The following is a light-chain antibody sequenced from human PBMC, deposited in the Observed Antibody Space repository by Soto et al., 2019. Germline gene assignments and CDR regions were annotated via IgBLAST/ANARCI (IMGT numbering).Light chain of an antibody. V-gene: IGLV1-40*01. CDR3: QSYDSSLSGSGV. CDR2: GHN. Sequence: QSVLTQPPSVSGAPGQRVTISCTGSYSNIGAGYEVHWYQQIPGTAPKLLISGHNNRPSRVPARFFGSKSGTSASLTIIGLQAEDEADYYCQSYDSSLSGSGVFGGGTKLTVL. J-gene: IGLJ3*02. CDR1: YSNIGAGYE.